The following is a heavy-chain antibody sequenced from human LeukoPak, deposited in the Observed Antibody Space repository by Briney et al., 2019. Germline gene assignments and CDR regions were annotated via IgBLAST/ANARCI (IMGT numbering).Heavy chain of an antibody. CDR1: GFTFSSYN. J-gene: IGHJ4*02. Sequence: PGGSLRLSCAASGFTFSSYNMNWVRQTPGKGLEWVSTISGVGDKTYFADSVKGRFSVSRDNSKNTVSVQMDRLSAEDTAVYYCAKGFGDTTFGVVTANDYWGQGILVTVSS. V-gene: IGHV3-23*01. D-gene: IGHD3-3*01. CDR3: AKGFGDTTFGVVTANDY. CDR2: ISGVGDKT.